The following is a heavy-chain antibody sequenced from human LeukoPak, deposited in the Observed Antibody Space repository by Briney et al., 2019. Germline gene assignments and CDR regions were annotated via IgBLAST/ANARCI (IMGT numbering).Heavy chain of an antibody. V-gene: IGHV3-53*01. CDR1: GDSLSSYY. CDR2: LYSDGST. CDR3: ARRVTDSSGWLFDY. D-gene: IGHD6-25*01. Sequence: SCTVSGDSLSSYYWSWVRQAPGKGLEWVSVLYSDGSTYFADPVKGRFTTSRDNSKNTVYLQMNSLRAEDTAVYYCARRVTDSSGWLFDYWGQGALVTVSS. J-gene: IGHJ4*02.